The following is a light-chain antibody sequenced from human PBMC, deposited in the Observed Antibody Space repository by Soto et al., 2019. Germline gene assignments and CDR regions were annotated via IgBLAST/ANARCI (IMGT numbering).Light chain of an antibody. CDR3: ATWDDRLNGWV. V-gene: IGLV1-44*01. CDR1: SSNIGGNT. Sequence: QAVVTQPPSASGTPGQRVTISCSGSSSNIGGNTVDWYQQFPGTAPKLLIYDNNRRPPGVPDRFSGSTSATSASLAISGLHSEDEADYYCATWDDRLNGWVFGGGTKLTVL. CDR2: DNN. J-gene: IGLJ3*02.